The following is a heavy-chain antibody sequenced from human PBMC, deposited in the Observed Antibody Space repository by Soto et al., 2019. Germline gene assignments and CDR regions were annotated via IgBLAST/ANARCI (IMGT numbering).Heavy chain of an antibody. CDR3: ARDLAAGDH. Sequence: QVQLVQSGAEVKKPGATVKLSCRTSGYTFTHYYIHWVRQAPGQGLAWLAIINPASGSTNYAQDFQGRVTLTMDTSTTTVCMELSGLRAEDTAIFYCARDLAAGDHWGQGTLVTVSS. CDR2: INPASGST. V-gene: IGHV1-46*01. J-gene: IGHJ4*02. D-gene: IGHD6-13*01. CDR1: GYTFTHYY.